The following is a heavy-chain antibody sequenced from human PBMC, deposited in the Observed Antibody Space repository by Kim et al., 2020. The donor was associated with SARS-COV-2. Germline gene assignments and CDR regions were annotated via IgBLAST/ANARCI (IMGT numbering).Heavy chain of an antibody. V-gene: IGHV4-59*01. CDR2: SGST. J-gene: IGHJ4*02. Sequence: SGSTNYNPSLQSRVTISVDTSKNQFSLKLSSGTAADTAVYYCARDQRLSYWGQGTLVTVSS. CDR3: ARDQRLSY.